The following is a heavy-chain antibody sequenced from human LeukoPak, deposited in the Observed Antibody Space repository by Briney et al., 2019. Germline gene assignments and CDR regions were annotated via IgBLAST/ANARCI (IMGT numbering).Heavy chain of an antibody. Sequence: GGSLRLSCAASGFTFSSYWMHWVRQAPGKGLVWVSRINSDGSSTSYADSVKGRFTISRDNAKNTPYLQMNSLRAEDTAVYYCARPGSGSYEKYYFDYWGQGTLVTVSS. V-gene: IGHV3-74*01. CDR3: ARPGSGSYEKYYFDY. J-gene: IGHJ4*02. CDR1: GFTFSSYW. CDR2: INSDGSST. D-gene: IGHD1-26*01.